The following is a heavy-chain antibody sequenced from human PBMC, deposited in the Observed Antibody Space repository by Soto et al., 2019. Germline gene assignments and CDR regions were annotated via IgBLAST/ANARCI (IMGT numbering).Heavy chain of an antibody. CDR2: ISGSGGDT. CDR3: AKGKANTIFGVDTLFDY. D-gene: IGHD3-3*01. J-gene: IGHJ4*02. CDR1: GFPSSRYA. V-gene: IGHV3-23*01. Sequence: GGSLRLSCAASGFPSSRYAMSWVRQAPGKGLKWVSIISGSGGDTHYADSVEGRFTISRDNSKNTLYLQMTSLRAEDTAVYYCAKGKANTIFGVDTLFDYWGQGT.